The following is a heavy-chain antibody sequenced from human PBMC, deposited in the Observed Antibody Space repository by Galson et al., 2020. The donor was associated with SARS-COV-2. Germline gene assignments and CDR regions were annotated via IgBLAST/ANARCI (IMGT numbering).Heavy chain of an antibody. D-gene: IGHD2-2*01. V-gene: IGHV3-21*01. CDR1: GFTSSSYS. Sequence: GGSLRLSCAASGFTSSSYSMNWVRQAPGKGLEWVSSISSSSSYIYYADSVKGRFTISRDNAKNSLYLQMNSLRAEDTAVYYCAREESRYCSSTSCYYFDYWGQGTLVTVSS. J-gene: IGHJ4*02. CDR2: ISSSSSYI. CDR3: AREESRYCSSTSCYYFDY.